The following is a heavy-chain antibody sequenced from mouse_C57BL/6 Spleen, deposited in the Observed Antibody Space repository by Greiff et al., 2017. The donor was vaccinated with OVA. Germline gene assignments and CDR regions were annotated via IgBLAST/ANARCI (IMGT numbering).Heavy chain of an antibody. V-gene: IGHV5-4*01. D-gene: IGHD1-1*01. CDR3: ARDEDYGSSYVSYWYFDV. J-gene: IGHJ1*01. Sequence: EVHLVESGGGLVKPGGSLKLSCAASGFTFSSYAMSWVRQTPEKRLEWVATISDGGSYTYYPDNVKGRFTISRDNAKNNLYLQMSHLKSEDTAMYYCARDEDYGSSYVSYWYFDVWGPGTTVTVSS. CDR2: ISDGGSYT. CDR1: GFTFSSYA.